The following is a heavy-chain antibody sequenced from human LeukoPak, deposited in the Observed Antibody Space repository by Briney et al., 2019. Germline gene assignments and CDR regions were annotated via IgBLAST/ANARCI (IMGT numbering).Heavy chain of an antibody. CDR3: ARLEYCSGGSCYGDY. J-gene: IGHJ4*02. CDR1: GGSISSYY. Sequence: PSETLSLTCTVSGGSISSYYWSWIRQPPGKGLEWIGYIYYSGSTNYNPSLKSRVTMSVDTSNNQFSLKLSSVTAADTAVYYCARLEYCSGGSCYGDYWGQGILVTVSS. CDR2: IYYSGST. V-gene: IGHV4-59*12. D-gene: IGHD2-15*01.